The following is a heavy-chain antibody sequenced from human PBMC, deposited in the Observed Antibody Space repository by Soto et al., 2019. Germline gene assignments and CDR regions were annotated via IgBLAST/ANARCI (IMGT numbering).Heavy chain of an antibody. CDR1: GFSFSTHA. CDR2: ISSGGTTT. CDR3: ATQGSWIGSWFGRKFNC. J-gene: IGHJ4*02. Sequence: GGSLRLSCTASGFSFSTHAMSWVRQAPGKGLEWVSSISSGGTTTFYAASVEGRFTISRDKSKNTLYLQMNSLRADDTAVDYCATQGSWIGSWFGRKFNCRGQATRVTVAS. V-gene: IGHV3-23*01. D-gene: IGHD6-13*01.